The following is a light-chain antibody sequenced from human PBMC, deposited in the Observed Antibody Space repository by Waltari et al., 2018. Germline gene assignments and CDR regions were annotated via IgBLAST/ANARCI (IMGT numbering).Light chain of an antibody. Sequence: DIQMTQSPSSLSASVGDRVTITCQASQGISNNVAWYQQKPGKVPHLLIYHASTLQSGVPSRFSGSGSGTDFTLTITSLQPEDFATYYCQSGDGTPLTFGGGTKVEIK. CDR3: QSGDGTPLT. J-gene: IGKJ4*01. V-gene: IGKV1-27*01. CDR1: QGISNN. CDR2: HAS.